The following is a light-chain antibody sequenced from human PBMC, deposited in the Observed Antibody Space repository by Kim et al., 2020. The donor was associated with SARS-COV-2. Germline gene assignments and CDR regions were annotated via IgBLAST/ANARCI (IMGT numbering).Light chain of an antibody. Sequence: DIQMTQSPSSLSASVGDRVTITCRTTQSITSHLNWYQQQPGRAPKLLISAASSLQGGVPSRFSGSGSETDFTLTISSLQPEDFASYFRQQSYAPLLTFGRGTKVDIK. CDR1: QSITSH. CDR3: QQSYAPLLT. CDR2: AAS. J-gene: IGKJ3*01. V-gene: IGKV1-39*01.